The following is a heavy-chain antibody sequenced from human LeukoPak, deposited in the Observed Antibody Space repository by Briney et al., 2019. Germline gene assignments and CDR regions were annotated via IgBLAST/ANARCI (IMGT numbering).Heavy chain of an antibody. CDR2: IYYSGST. Sequence: SETLSLTCTVSGGSISSYYWSWIRQPPGKGLGWIGYIYYSGSTNYNPSLKSRVTISVDTSKNQFSLKLSSVTAADTAVYYCARDRIAVAGTDYYHYMDVWGKGTTVTVSS. CDR3: ARDRIAVAGTDYYHYMDV. J-gene: IGHJ6*03. V-gene: IGHV4-59*01. CDR1: GGSISSYY. D-gene: IGHD6-19*01.